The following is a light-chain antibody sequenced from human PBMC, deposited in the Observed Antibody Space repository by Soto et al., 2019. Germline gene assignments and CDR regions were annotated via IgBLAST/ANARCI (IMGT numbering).Light chain of an antibody. CDR1: SSDVGSYNL. J-gene: IGLJ1*01. CDR2: EVS. CDR3: CSYAGTSNFYV. V-gene: IGLV2-23*02. Sequence: QSALTQPASVSGSPGQSITISCTGTSSDVGSYNLVSWYQQHPGKAPKLMIYEVSKRPSGVSNRFSGSKSGNTASLTISGLQAEDEADYYCCSYAGTSNFYVFGTGTKLTVL.